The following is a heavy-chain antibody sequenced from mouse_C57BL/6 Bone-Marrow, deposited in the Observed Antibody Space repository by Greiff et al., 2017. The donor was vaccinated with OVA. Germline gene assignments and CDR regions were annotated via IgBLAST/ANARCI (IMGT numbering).Heavy chain of an antibody. D-gene: IGHD2-4*01. J-gene: IGHJ3*01. V-gene: IGHV5-4*01. CDR1: GFTFSSYA. CDR2: ISDGGSYT. CDR3: ARDPFMITTAY. Sequence: EVNLVESGGGLVKPGGSLKLSCAASGFTFSSYAMSWVRPTPEKRLEWVATISDGGSYTYYPDNVKGRFTISRDNAKNNLYLQMSHLKSEDTAMYYCARDPFMITTAYWGQGTLVTVSA.